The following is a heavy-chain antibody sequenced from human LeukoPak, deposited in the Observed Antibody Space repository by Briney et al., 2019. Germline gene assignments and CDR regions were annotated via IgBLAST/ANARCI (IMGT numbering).Heavy chain of an antibody. CDR3: ARGRRVGAFWFDP. V-gene: IGHV1-2*06. CDR1: GYTFTGYY. D-gene: IGHD1-26*01. Sequence: ASVKVSCKASGYTFTGYYMHWVRQAPGQGLEWMGRINPNSGGTNYAQKFQGRVTMTRDTSISTAYMELSRLRSDDTAVYYCARGRRVGAFWFDPWGQGTLVTVSS. J-gene: IGHJ5*02. CDR2: INPNSGGT.